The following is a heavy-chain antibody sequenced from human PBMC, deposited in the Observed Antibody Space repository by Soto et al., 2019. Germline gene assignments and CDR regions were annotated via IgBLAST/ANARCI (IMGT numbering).Heavy chain of an antibody. J-gene: IGHJ4*02. CDR1: GYTFTAYF. CDR2: INPNIGDT. Sequence: ASVKVSCKASGYTFTAYFLHWFRQAPGQGPEWVGWINPNIGDTKYAQNFQGRVTMTRDTSIATAYMELSRLDSDDTTVYYCARGPSHGAFEYWGQGTQVTVSS. D-gene: IGHD5-18*01. CDR3: ARGPSHGAFEY. V-gene: IGHV1-2*02.